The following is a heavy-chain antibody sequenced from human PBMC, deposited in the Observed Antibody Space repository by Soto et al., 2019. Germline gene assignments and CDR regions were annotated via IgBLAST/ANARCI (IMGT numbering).Heavy chain of an antibody. CDR2: IIPIFGTA. CDR1: GGTFSSYA. D-gene: IGHD3-22*01. CDR3: ARSRYYYDSSGYYSFDY. J-gene: IGHJ4*02. Sequence: QVQLVQSGAEVKKPGSSVKVSCKASGGTFSSYAISWVRQAPGQGLEWMGGIIPIFGTANYAQKFQGRVTITADESTSTAYMELSSLRSEDTAVYYCARSRYYYDSSGYYSFDYWGQGTLVTVSS. V-gene: IGHV1-69*12.